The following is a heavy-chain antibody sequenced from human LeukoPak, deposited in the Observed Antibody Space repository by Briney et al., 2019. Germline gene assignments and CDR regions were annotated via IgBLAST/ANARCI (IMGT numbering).Heavy chain of an antibody. Sequence: GGSLRLSCSASGFDFGAHGMSWVRQVPGKGLEWVSGINWSGKSKAYADPMRGRITISRDNAKNSLYLQMDSLRAEDTALYYCARAPITSPFYFDYWGQGTLVTVSS. CDR3: ARAPITSPFYFDY. CDR1: GFDFGAHG. V-gene: IGHV3-20*04. CDR2: INWSGKSK. J-gene: IGHJ4*02. D-gene: IGHD2-2*01.